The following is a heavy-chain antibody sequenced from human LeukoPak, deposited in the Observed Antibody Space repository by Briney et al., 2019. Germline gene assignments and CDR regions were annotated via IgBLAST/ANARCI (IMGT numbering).Heavy chain of an antibody. V-gene: IGHV3-30*02. CDR1: GFTFSSYG. CDR3: ARDLGQYYDTSDNWFDP. CDR2: IRYDGSNK. Sequence: GGSLRLSCAASGFTFSSYGMHWVRQAPGKGLEWVAFIRYDGSNKYYADSVKGRFTISRDNAKNTLNLQMNSLRAEDTAVYYCARDLGQYYDTSDNWFDPWGQGTPVTVSS. J-gene: IGHJ5*02. D-gene: IGHD3-22*01.